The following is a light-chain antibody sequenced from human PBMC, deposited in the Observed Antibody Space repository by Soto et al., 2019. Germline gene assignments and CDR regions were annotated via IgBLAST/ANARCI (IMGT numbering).Light chain of an antibody. J-gene: IGLJ2*01. V-gene: IGLV2-14*01. Sequence: QSVLTQPASVSGSPGQSITISCSGSSSDVGDYDFVSWYQHHPGKAPKLLIFGVNNRPSGVSDRFSGSKSGNTASLTIFGLQPDDEADYYCSSYTTTNTHVIFGGGTKLTVL. CDR3: SSYTTTNTHVI. CDR1: SSDVGDYDF. CDR2: GVN.